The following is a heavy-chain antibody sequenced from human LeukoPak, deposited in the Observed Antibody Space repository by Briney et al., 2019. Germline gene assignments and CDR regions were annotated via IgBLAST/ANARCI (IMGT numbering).Heavy chain of an antibody. V-gene: IGHV3-66*02. D-gene: IGHD6-13*01. J-gene: IGHJ4*02. CDR1: GLTVSSSH. CDR2: IKSGSNT. CDR3: AKDPEYSSSWEFDY. Sequence: GGSLRLSXAASGLTVSSSHMTWIRQAPRKGLEWVSIIKSGSNTDYADSVKGRFAISRDNSKNTVYLQMNSLRIEDTAVYYCAKDPEYSSSWEFDYWGQGTLVTVSS.